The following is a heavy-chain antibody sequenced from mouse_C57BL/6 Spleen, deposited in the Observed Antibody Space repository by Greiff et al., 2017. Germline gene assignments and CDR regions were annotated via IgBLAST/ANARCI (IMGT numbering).Heavy chain of an antibody. Sequence: VQLQQSGPELVKPGASVKISCKASGYAFSSSWLNWVKQRPGKGLEWIGRIYPGDGDTNYNGKFKGKATLTADKSSSTAYMQLSSLTSEDSAVYFCAREGDAYSYAMDYWGQGTSVTVSS. D-gene: IGHD2-3*01. CDR3: AREGDAYSYAMDY. CDR1: GYAFSSSW. J-gene: IGHJ4*01. V-gene: IGHV1-82*01. CDR2: IYPGDGDT.